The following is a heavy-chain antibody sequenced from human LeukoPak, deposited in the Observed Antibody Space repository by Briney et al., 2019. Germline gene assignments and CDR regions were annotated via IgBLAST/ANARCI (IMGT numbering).Heavy chain of an antibody. V-gene: IGHV3-33*01. D-gene: IGHD3-10*01. CDR3: ARGPHGSGRFIMRFHGMDV. CDR2: IRYDGSNE. J-gene: IGHJ6*02. Sequence: GGSLRLSCVASGFTFSSYGMHWVRQAPGKGLEWVAAIRYDGSNEDYADSVQGRFTISRDNSKNTLYLQMNSLRVEDTAVYFCARGPHGSGRFIMRFHGMDVWGQGTTVTVSS. CDR1: GFTFSSYG.